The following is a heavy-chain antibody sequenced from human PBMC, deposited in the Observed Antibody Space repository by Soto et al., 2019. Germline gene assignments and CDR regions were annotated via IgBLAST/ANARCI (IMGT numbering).Heavy chain of an antibody. CDR3: STGGYPAGLDY. V-gene: IGHV3-15*07. D-gene: IGHD2-2*01. J-gene: IGHJ4*02. Sequence: EVQLVESGGGSVKPGGSLRLSCAVSDFTLSNARMNWVRQAPGKGLEWVGRIKSKVDGGTTDYGAHVKCRVTVSRDDSKNMLFLQMKSLKSEDTAVYYCSTGGYPAGLDYWGQATVVTVSS. CDR2: IKSKVDGGTT. CDR1: DFTLSNAR.